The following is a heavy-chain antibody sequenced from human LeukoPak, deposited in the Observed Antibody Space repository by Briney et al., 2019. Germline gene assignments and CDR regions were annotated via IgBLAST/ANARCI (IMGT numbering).Heavy chain of an antibody. D-gene: IGHD3-9*01. CDR3: ARTKYDILTGNNYYGMDV. V-gene: IGHV3-21*01. Sequence: GGSLRLSCAASGFTFSSYSMNWVRQVPGKGLEWVSSISSSSSYIYYADSVKGRFTISRDNAKNSLYLQMNSLRAEDTAVYYCARTKYDILTGNNYYGMDVWGKGTTVTVSS. J-gene: IGHJ6*04. CDR1: GFTFSSYS. CDR2: ISSSSSYI.